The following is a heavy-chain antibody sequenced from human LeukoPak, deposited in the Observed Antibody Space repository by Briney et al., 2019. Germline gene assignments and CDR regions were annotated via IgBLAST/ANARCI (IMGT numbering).Heavy chain of an antibody. CDR1: GGSISSNIYN. J-gene: IGHJ6*02. CDR2: ISYSGNT. V-gene: IGHV4-39*01. D-gene: IGHD1-1*01. Sequence: SETLSLTCTVSGGSISSNIYNWGWIRQPSGQGLEWIGSISYSGNTYYKPSLKSRVTISVDTSKNQFSLKLSSVTAADTAVYYCARRTTGMDVWGQGTTVTASS. CDR3: ARRTTGMDV.